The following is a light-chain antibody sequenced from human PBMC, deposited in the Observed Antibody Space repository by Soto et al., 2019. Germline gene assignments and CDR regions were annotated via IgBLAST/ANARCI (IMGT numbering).Light chain of an antibody. J-gene: IGKJ3*01. V-gene: IGKV1-39*01. CDR2: AAS. CDR3: QQSYSSPFT. CDR1: QSISSY. Sequence: DIQMTQSPSSLSASVGDRVTITCRASQSISSYLNWYQQKPGKAPNLLIYAASSLQSGVPSKFSGSGSGTDFTLTISSLQPEDCATYYCQQSYSSPFTFGPGKNVDIK.